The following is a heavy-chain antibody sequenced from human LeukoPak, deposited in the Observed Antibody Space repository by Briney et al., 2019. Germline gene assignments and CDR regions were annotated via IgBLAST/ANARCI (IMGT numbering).Heavy chain of an antibody. CDR3: ARKSSRWGAFDI. CDR1: GGSISNYY. D-gene: IGHD6-13*01. J-gene: IGHJ3*02. V-gene: IGHV4-59*08. Sequence: PSETLSLTCTVSGGSISNYYWSWIGQPPGKGVEWICNICYSGSTNYNPSLKSRVTISVDTSKNQFSLKLSSVTAADTAMYYCARKSSRWGAFDIWGQGTMVTVSS. CDR2: ICYSGST.